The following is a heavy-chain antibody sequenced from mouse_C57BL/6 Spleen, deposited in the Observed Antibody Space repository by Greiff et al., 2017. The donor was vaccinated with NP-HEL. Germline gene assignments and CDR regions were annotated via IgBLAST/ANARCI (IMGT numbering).Heavy chain of an antibody. D-gene: IGHD2-3*01. CDR1: GYSFTGYY. J-gene: IGHJ2*01. CDR2: INPSTGGT. Sequence: VQLQQSGPELVKPGASVKISCKASGYSFTGYYMNWVKQSPEKSLEWIGEINPSTGGTTYNQKFKAKATLTVDKSSSTAYMQLKSLTSEDSAVYYCARSQGIYDGYWGYWGQGTTLTVSS. V-gene: IGHV1-42*01. CDR3: ARSQGIYDGYWGY.